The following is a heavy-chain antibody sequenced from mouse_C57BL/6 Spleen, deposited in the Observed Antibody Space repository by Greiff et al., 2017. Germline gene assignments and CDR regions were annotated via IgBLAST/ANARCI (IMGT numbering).Heavy chain of an antibody. V-gene: IGHV1-76*01. CDR3: ARKGGDYGYFDY. J-gene: IGHJ2*01. CDR1: GYTFTDYY. D-gene: IGHD1-1*01. CDR2: IYPGSGNT. Sequence: VQLQQSGAELVRPGASVKLSCKASGYTFTDYYINWVKQRPGQGLEWIARIYPGSGNTYYNEKFKGKATLTAEKSSSTAYMQLSSLTSEDSAVYFCARKGGDYGYFDYWGQGTTLTVSS.